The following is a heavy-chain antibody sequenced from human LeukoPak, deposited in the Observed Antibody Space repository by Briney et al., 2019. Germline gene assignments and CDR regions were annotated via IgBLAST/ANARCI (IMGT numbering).Heavy chain of an antibody. Sequence: SETLSLTCTVSGYSISSGYYWGWIRQPPGKGLEWIGTIYHSGSTYYNPSLKSRVTISVDTSKNQFSLKLSSVTAADTAVYYCAKSSGYGLIDIWGQGTMVTVSS. V-gene: IGHV4-38-2*02. CDR1: GYSISSGYY. J-gene: IGHJ3*02. D-gene: IGHD3-22*01. CDR2: IYHSGST. CDR3: AKSSGYGLIDI.